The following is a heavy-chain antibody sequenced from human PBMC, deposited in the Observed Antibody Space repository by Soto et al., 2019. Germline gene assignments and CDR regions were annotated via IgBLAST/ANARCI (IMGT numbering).Heavy chain of an antibody. D-gene: IGHD1-26*01. Sequence: QVQLQESGPGLVKPSDTLSLTCAVSGYSISSSNWWGWIRQPPGKGREWIGYIYYSGTTYYNPSLKRRVTMSVDTSKNQFSQKLTSVTAVDTAGYYCARREIQGPIDYWGQGTLVTVSS. CDR3: ARREIQGPIDY. CDR1: GYSISSSNW. V-gene: IGHV4-28*01. CDR2: IYYSGTT. J-gene: IGHJ4*02.